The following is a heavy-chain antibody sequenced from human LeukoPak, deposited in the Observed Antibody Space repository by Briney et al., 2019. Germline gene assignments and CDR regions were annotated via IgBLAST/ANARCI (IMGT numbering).Heavy chain of an antibody. Sequence: SETLSLTCTVSGGSISSYYWSWIRQPPGKGLEWIGYIYYSGSTNYNPSLKSRVTISVDTSKNQFSLKLSSVTAADTAVYYCARDSGTIRPGAFDIWGQGTMVTVSS. CDR2: IYYSGST. J-gene: IGHJ3*02. V-gene: IGHV4-59*01. CDR3: ARDSGTIRPGAFDI. CDR1: GGSISSYY. D-gene: IGHD2-2*01.